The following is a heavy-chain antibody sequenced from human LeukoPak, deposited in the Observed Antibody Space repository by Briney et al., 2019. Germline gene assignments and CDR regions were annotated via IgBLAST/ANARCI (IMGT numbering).Heavy chain of an antibody. D-gene: IGHD2-21*02. CDR1: GFTFSSYA. Sequence: GGSLRLSCAASGFTFSSYAMSWVRQAPGKGLEWVSSISSSSSYIYYADSVKGRFTISRDNSKYTLYLQMNSLRAEDTAVYYCAKVYEAYCGGDCYSALRFYYYYYMDVWGKGTTVTISS. J-gene: IGHJ6*03. CDR2: ISSSSSYI. CDR3: AKVYEAYCGGDCYSALRFYYYYYMDV. V-gene: IGHV3-21*01.